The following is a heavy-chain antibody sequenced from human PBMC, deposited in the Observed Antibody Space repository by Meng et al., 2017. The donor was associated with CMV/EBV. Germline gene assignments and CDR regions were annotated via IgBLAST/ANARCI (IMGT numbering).Heavy chain of an antibody. V-gene: IGHV2-5*01. Sequence: SGPTLVKPTQTLTLTCTFSGFSLSTSGVGVGWIRQPPGKALEWLALIYWNDDKRYSPSLKSRLTITKDTSKNQVVLTMTNMDPADTATYYCAHVMWWSPRADYWGQGTLVTVSS. CDR1: GFSLSTSGVG. J-gene: IGHJ4*02. D-gene: IGHD2-21*01. CDR3: AHVMWWSPRADY. CDR2: IYWNDDK.